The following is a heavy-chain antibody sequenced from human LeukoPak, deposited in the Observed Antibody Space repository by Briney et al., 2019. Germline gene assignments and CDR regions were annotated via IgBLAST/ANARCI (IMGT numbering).Heavy chain of an antibody. Sequence: ASVKVSCKASGYTFTGYYMHWVRQAPGQGLEWMGWINPNSGGTNYAQKFQGRVTMTRDTSISTAYMELSKLRSDDTAVYYCAREAALDYYDSSGYNYGGQETLVTVSS. CDR2: INPNSGGT. D-gene: IGHD3-22*01. V-gene: IGHV1-2*02. J-gene: IGHJ4*02. CDR1: GYTFTGYY. CDR3: AREAALDYYDSSGYNY.